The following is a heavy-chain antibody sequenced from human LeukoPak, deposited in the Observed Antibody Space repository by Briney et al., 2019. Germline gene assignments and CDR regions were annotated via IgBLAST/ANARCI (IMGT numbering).Heavy chain of an antibody. D-gene: IGHD3-22*01. V-gene: IGHV3-21*01. CDR3: ARDRYDSSGGTFDY. CDR2: ISSSSSYI. J-gene: IGHJ4*02. Sequence: PGGSLRPSCAASGFTFSSYSMNWVRQAPGKGLEWVSSISSSSSYIYYADSLKGRFTISRDNAKNSLYLQMNSLRAEDTAVYYCARDRYDSSGGTFDYWGQGTLVTVSS. CDR1: GFTFSSYS.